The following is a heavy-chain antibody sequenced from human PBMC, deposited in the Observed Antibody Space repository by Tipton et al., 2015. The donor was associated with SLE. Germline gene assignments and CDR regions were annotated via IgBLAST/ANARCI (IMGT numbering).Heavy chain of an antibody. Sequence: LRLSCAVYGGSFSGYYWSWIRQPPGEGLEWIGEINHSGSTNYNPSLKSRVTISVDTSKNQFSLKLSSVTAADTAVYYCARGYGDSHIDYYYYYMDVWGKGTTVTVSS. CDR1: GGSFSGYY. V-gene: IGHV4-34*01. CDR3: ARGYGDSHIDYYYYYMDV. CDR2: INHSGST. J-gene: IGHJ6*03. D-gene: IGHD4-17*01.